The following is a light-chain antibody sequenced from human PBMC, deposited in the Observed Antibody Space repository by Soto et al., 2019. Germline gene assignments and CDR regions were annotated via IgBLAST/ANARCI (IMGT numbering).Light chain of an antibody. CDR3: SSYTSSNTLI. CDR2: EVS. J-gene: IGLJ2*01. CDR1: MRDIGDYNY. Sequence: QSVLTQPASVSGSAGQSITISCSGTMRDIGDYNYVSWYQQHPGEAPKLMIYEVSNRPSGVSNRFSGSKSGNTAFLTISGLQAEDEADYSCSSYTSSNTLIFGGGTKLTVL. V-gene: IGLV2-14*01.